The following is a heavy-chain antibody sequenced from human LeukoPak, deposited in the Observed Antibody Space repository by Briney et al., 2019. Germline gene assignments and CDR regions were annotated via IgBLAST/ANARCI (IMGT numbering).Heavy chain of an antibody. J-gene: IGHJ6*02. CDR1: GFTFSSYS. Sequence: SGGSLRLSCAASGFTFSSYSMNWVRQAPGKGLEWVSSISSSSSYIYYADSVKGRFTISRDNAKNSLYLQMNSLRAEDTAVYYCARDLGDYDFWSGYGPGLTPFYYYGMDVWGQGTTVTVSS. V-gene: IGHV3-21*01. D-gene: IGHD3-3*01. CDR3: ARDLGDYDFWSGYGPGLTPFYYYGMDV. CDR2: ISSSSSYI.